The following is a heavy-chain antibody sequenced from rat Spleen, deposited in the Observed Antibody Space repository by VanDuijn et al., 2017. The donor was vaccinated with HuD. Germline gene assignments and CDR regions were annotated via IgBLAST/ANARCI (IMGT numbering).Heavy chain of an antibody. Sequence: EVQLQESGPGLVKPSQSLSLTCSVTGYSITSSYRWNWIRKFPGNKLEWMGYINSAGSTNYNPSLKSRISITRDTSKNQFFLQLNSVTTEDTATYYCARCGNGVVMDAWGQGASVTVSS. CDR3: ARCGNGVVMDA. CDR2: INSAGST. CDR1: GYSITSSYR. V-gene: IGHV3-3*01. J-gene: IGHJ4*01. D-gene: IGHD1-7*01.